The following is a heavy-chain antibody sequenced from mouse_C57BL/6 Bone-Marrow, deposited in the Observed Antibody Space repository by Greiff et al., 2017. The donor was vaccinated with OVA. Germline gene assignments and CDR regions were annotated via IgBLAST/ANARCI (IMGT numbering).Heavy chain of an antibody. CDR1: GYTFTSYW. Sequence: QVQLKQPGAELVKPGASVKMSCKASGYTFTSYWITWVKQRPGQGLEWIGVIYPGSGRTNYNEKFKSKATLTVDTSSSTAYMQLSSLTSEDSAVYSWARAEITAGEGDIAMDYWGQGTSVTVSS. V-gene: IGHV1-55*01. D-gene: IGHD1-1*01. CDR3: ARAEITAGEGDIAMDY. CDR2: IYPGSGRT. J-gene: IGHJ4*01.